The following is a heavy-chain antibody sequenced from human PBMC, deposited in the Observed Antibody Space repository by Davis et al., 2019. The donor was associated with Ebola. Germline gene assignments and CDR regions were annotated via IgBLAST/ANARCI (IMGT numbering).Heavy chain of an antibody. CDR1: GFTFSSYW. D-gene: IGHD3-3*02. V-gene: IGHV3-74*01. Sequence: GESLKISCAASGFTFSSYWMHWVRQAPGKGLVWVSRINSDGSSTSYADSVKGRFTISRDNSKNTLYLQMNSLGAEDTAVYYCAKVPFLEWLPDYGMDVWGQGTTVTVSS. CDR2: INSDGSST. J-gene: IGHJ6*02. CDR3: AKVPFLEWLPDYGMDV.